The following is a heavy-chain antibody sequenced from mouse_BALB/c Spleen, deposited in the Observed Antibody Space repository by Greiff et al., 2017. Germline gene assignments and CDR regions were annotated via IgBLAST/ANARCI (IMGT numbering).Heavy chain of an antibody. J-gene: IGHJ3*01. CDR1: GYTFTSYW. V-gene: IGHV1-87*01. Sequence: VKLMESGAELARPGASVKLSCKASGYTFTSYWMQWVKQRPGQGLEWIGAIYPGDGDTRYTQKFKGKATLTADKSSSTAYMQLSSLASEDSAVYYCAREYGNYVSWFAYWGQGTLVTVSA. CDR2: IYPGDGDT. D-gene: IGHD2-10*02. CDR3: AREYGNYVSWFAY.